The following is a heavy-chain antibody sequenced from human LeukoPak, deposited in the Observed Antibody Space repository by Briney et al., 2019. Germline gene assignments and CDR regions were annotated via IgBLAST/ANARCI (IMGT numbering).Heavy chain of an antibody. CDR1: GGSISSSSHH. CDR2: IYYTGNS. V-gene: IGHV4-39*01. J-gene: IGHJ4*02. Sequence: PSETLSLNCTVSGGSISSSSHHWAWIRQPPGKGLEWIASIYYTGNSYYNPSLRSRLTISVDSSKDQFSLRLSSVTAADTAVYYCSREHYSTSDYWGQGILVTVSS. D-gene: IGHD1/OR15-1a*01. CDR3: SREHYSTSDY.